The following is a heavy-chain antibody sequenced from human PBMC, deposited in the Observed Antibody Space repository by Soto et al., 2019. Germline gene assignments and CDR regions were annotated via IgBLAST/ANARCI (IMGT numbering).Heavy chain of an antibody. Sequence: SETLSLTCTVSGGSISSSSHYWGWIRQPPGKGLEWIGSIYYSGYTYYNPSLKSRVTISVDTSKNQFSLKLSSVTAADTAVYYCARHGYSYGGGYFDYWGQGTLVTVS. CDR3: ARHGYSYGGGYFDY. V-gene: IGHV4-39*01. J-gene: IGHJ4*02. CDR2: IYYSGYT. D-gene: IGHD5-18*01. CDR1: GGSISSSSHY.